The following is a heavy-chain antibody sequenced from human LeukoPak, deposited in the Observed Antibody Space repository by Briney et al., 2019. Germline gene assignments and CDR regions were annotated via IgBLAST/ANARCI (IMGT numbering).Heavy chain of an antibody. CDR1: GGSISSSSYY. Sequence: SETLSLTCTVSGGSISSSSYYWGWLRQPPGRGREGFGSIYYSGSTYYNPSLKSRVTISVDTSKNQFSLKLSSVTAADTAVYYCARQTLYGSGESWFDPWGQGTLVTVSS. D-gene: IGHD3-10*01. CDR2: IYYSGST. V-gene: IGHV4-39*01. J-gene: IGHJ5*02. CDR3: ARQTLYGSGESWFDP.